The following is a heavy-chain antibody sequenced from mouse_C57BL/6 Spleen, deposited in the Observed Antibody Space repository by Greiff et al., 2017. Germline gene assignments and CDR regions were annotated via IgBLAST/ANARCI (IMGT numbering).Heavy chain of an antibody. CDR1: GFTFSSYT. D-gene: IGHD2-4*01. J-gene: IGHJ1*03. CDR2: ISGGGGNT. CDR3: ARDYDRNFDV. V-gene: IGHV5-9*01. Sequence: EVQVVESGGGLVKPGGSLKLSCAASGFTFSSYTMSWVRQTPEKRLEWVATISGGGGNTYYPDSVKGRFTISRDNAKNTLYLQMSSLRSEDTALYYCARDYDRNFDVWGTGTTVTVSS.